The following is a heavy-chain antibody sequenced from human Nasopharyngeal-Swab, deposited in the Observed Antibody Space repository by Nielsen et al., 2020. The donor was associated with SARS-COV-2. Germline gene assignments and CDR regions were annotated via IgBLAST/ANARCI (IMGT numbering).Heavy chain of an antibody. CDR2: IYYTGST. CDR3: ARAQDGDPYYYYYGMDV. Sequence: SETLSLTCTVSGGSMSGYYWTWIRQPPGKGLEWIGYIYYTGSTNYNPSLKSRVTISIDTSKNQFSLKLSSVTAADTAVYYCARAQDGDPYYYYYGMDVWGQGTTVTVSS. V-gene: IGHV4-59*01. CDR1: GGSMSGYY. J-gene: IGHJ6*02. D-gene: IGHD4-17*01.